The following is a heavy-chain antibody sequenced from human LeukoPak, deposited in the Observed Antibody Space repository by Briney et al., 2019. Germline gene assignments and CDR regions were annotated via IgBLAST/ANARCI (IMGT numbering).Heavy chain of an antibody. Sequence: PSETLSLTCTVSGGSISDYYWSWIRQPPGKGLEWIGDIYSSGSPNYNPSLNSRVTISVDTSKSQFSLKLSSVTAADTAVYYCAKTPARSNYYGMDVWGQGTTVTVSS. CDR2: IYSSGSP. D-gene: IGHD2/OR15-2a*01. CDR3: AKTPARSNYYGMDV. CDR1: GGSISDYY. V-gene: IGHV4-59*08. J-gene: IGHJ6*02.